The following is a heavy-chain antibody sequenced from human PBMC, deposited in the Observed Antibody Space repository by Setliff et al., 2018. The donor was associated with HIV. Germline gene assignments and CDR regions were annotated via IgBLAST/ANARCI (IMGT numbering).Heavy chain of an antibody. D-gene: IGHD5-18*01. V-gene: IGHV4-59*01. CDR1: GGSIRGYY. CDR2: IYYRGST. CDR3: ARSVDTTLVPTYYFDY. J-gene: IGHJ4*02. Sequence: SETLSLTCTVSGGSIRGYYWSWIRQPPGKGLEWIGYIYYRGSTDYNPSLQCRVTISIDTSKNQFSLKLSSVTAADTAVYYCARSVDTTLVPTYYFDYWGQGTLVTVSS.